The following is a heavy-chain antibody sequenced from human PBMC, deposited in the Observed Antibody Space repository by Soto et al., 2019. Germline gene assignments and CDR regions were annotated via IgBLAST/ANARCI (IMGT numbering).Heavy chain of an antibody. CDR3: ARDGQAGDNSHWYFDL. CDR2: ISTNGGST. D-gene: IGHD1-20*01. CDR1: GFTLNSYA. Sequence: EVQLVESGGGLVQPGGSLRLSCAASGFTLNSYAMHWVRQAPGKGLEYVSAISTNGGSTSYANSVKGRFTISRDNSKNTLYLQMGSLRAEDMAVYYCARDGQAGDNSHWYFDLWGRGTLVTVSS. V-gene: IGHV3-64*01. J-gene: IGHJ2*01.